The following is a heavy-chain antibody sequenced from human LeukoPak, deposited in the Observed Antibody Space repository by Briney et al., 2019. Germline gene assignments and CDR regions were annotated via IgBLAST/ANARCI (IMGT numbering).Heavy chain of an antibody. D-gene: IGHD3-22*01. Sequence: SETLSLTCTVSGGSISSSSYYWGWIRQPPGKGLEWIGSIYYSGSTYYNPSLKSRVTISVDRSKNQFSLKLSSVTAADTAVYYCARGGSGYKDNAFDIWGQGTMVTVSS. V-gene: IGHV4-39*07. CDR2: IYYSGST. J-gene: IGHJ3*02. CDR1: GGSISSSSYY. CDR3: ARGGSGYKDNAFDI.